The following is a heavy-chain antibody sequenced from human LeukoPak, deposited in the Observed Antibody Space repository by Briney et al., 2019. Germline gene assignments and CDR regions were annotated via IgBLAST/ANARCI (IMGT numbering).Heavy chain of an antibody. D-gene: IGHD3-22*01. V-gene: IGHV1-46*03. Sequence: ASVKVSCKASGYTFTSYYMHWLRQAPAQGLEWMGIINPSGGSTSYAQKFQGRVTMTRDTSTSTVYMELSSLRSEDTAVYYCARDLYSYDSSGYYYGWFDPWGQGTLVTVSS. CDR2: INPSGGST. J-gene: IGHJ5*02. CDR1: GYTFTSYY. CDR3: ARDLYSYDSSGYYYGWFDP.